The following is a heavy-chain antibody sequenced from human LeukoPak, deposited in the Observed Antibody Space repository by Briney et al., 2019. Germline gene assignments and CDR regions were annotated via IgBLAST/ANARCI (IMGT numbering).Heavy chain of an antibody. D-gene: IGHD5-12*01. CDR1: GGSIGFYY. V-gene: IGHV4-59*08. J-gene: IGHJ5*02. Sequence: SETLSLTCTVSGGSIGFYYWSWIRQSPGKGLEWIGYIYYSGSTNYNPSLMSRVSMSVDTSKNQFSLKLSSVTAADTALYYCAKHRYSGFAFDPWGQGTLVTVSS. CDR3: AKHRYSGFAFDP. CDR2: IYYSGST.